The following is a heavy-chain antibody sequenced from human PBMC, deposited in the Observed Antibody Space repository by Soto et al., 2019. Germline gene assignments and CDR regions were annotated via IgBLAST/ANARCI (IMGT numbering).Heavy chain of an antibody. V-gene: IGHV1-46*01. CDR1: RDTFTSYY. Sequence: ASVEVSCKAPRDTFTSYYINWVLQAPGQGLEWMGVINPHGGSTAYARKFKGRVTLTRDTSASTVYMEVSSLTSEDTAMYYCARSSGGNFGIIIEGTNWFAPWGQGTLVTVSS. CDR2: INPHGGST. D-gene: IGHD3-10*01. J-gene: IGHJ5*02. CDR3: ARSSGGNFGIIIEGTNWFAP.